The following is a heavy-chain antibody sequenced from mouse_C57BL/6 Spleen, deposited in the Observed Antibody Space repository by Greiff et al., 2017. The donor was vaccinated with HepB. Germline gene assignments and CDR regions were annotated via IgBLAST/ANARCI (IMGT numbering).Heavy chain of an antibody. CDR3: ARSYGSSYGYFDV. CDR1: GFNIKDYY. Sequence: VQLKESGAELVKPGASVKLSCTASGFNIKDYYMHWVKQRTEQGLEWIGRIDPEDGETKYAPKFQGKATITADTSSNTAYLQLSSLTSEDTAVYYCARSYGSSYGYFDVWGTGTTVTVSS. J-gene: IGHJ1*03. CDR2: IDPEDGET. D-gene: IGHD1-1*01. V-gene: IGHV14-2*01.